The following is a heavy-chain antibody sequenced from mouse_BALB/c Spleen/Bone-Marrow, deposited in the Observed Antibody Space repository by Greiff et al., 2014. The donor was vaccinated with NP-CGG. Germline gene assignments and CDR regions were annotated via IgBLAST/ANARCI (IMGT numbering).Heavy chain of an antibody. V-gene: IGHV1-4*01. CDR1: GYTFTTYT. CDR3: ARVYGNYDAMDY. D-gene: IGHD2-1*01. J-gene: IGHJ4*01. Sequence: VQLQQSGAELARPGASVKMSRRASGYTFTTYTMHWVKQRPGQGLEWIGYINPSSGYTYYNQKFKDKATLTADKSSSAAYLQLSSLTSEDSAVYYCARVYGNYDAMDYWGQGTSVTVSS. CDR2: INPSSGYT.